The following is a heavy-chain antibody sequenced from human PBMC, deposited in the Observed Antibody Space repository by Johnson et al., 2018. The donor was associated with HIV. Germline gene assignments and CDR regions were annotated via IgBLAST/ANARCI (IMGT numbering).Heavy chain of an antibody. J-gene: IGHJ3*02. CDR1: GFTFSDYY. CDR2: ISSSGGTK. D-gene: IGHD3-16*01. V-gene: IGHV3-11*04. Sequence: QVQLVESGGGLVKPGGSLRLSCTASGFTFSDYYMTWNRQAPGKGLDWVSYISSSGGTKYYADSVKGRFTISRDNAKQSLYLQMNSLRVDYTAVYYCARDGGRGDFDIWGHGTRVSVSS. CDR3: ARDGGRGDFDI.